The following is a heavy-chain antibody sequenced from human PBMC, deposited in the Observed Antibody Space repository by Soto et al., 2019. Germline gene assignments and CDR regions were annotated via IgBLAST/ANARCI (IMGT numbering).Heavy chain of an antibody. D-gene: IGHD1-1*01. CDR3: ALDTHYYYYYLDV. CDR1: GYTLTSYD. Sequence: ASVKVSCKASGYTLTSYDINWVRQATGQGLEWMGWMNPKNGNTGYAQKFQGRVTMTRNTSISTAYMELSSLGSEDSAVYYCALDTHYYYYYLDVWGKGTTVTVSS. CDR2: MNPKNGNT. V-gene: IGHV1-8*01. J-gene: IGHJ6*03.